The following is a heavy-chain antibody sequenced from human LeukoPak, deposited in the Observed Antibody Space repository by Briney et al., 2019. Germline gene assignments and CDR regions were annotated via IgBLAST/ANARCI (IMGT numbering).Heavy chain of an antibody. Sequence: GGSLRLSCVASGLAFSSYSMNWVRQAPGKGLEWVGRIKSKTDGGTTDYAAPVKGRFTISRDDSKNTLYLQMNSLRTEDTAVYYCARGSDSNFGARDGFDYWGQGTLVTVSS. D-gene: IGHD3-16*01. CDR1: GLAFSSYS. V-gene: IGHV3-15*07. CDR3: ARGSDSNFGARDGFDY. J-gene: IGHJ4*02. CDR2: IKSKTDGGTT.